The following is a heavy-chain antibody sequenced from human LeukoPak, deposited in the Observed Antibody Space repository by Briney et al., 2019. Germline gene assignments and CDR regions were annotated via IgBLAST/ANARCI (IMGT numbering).Heavy chain of an antibody. Sequence: SETLSLTCTASGGSISSSNYYWGWIRQPPGKGLEWIGYIYYSGSTYYNPSLKSRVTISVDTSKNQFSLKLSSVTAADTAVYYCARVIWYYYDTSAYFFDYWGQGTLVTVSS. J-gene: IGHJ4*02. V-gene: IGHV4-39*07. CDR3: ARVIWYYYDTSAYFFDY. CDR1: GGSISSSNYY. CDR2: IYYSGST. D-gene: IGHD3-22*01.